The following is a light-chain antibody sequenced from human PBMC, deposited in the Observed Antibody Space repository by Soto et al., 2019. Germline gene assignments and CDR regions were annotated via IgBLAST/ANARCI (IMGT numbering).Light chain of an antibody. CDR3: RQYASSQWT. CDR2: STS. J-gene: IGKJ1*01. CDR1: QSVGTSW. Sequence: EIVLTQSPGTLSLSPGERVTLSCRASQSVGTSWLAWYQQKPGQSPRLLIYSTSSRATGIPDRFSGSGSETDFALTISRVEPEDSAVYYGRQYASSQWTFGEGTKVEIK. V-gene: IGKV3-20*01.